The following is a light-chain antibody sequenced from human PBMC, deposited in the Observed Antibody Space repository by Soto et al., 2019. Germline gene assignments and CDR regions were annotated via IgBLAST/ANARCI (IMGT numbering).Light chain of an antibody. V-gene: IGKV3-15*01. CDR1: QTVLSN. CDR2: GAS. Sequence: IVLTQSPGTLSLSPVERATLSCRASQTVLSNLAWYQQKPGQAPRLLIYGASTRATGIPARFSGSGSGTEFTLTISSLQSEDFAVYYCQQYNNWPITFGQGTRLEIK. CDR3: QQYNNWPIT. J-gene: IGKJ5*01.